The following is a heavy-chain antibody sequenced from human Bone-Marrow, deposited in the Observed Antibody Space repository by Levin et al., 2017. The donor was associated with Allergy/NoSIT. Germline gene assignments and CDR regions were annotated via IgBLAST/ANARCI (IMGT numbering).Heavy chain of an antibody. CDR2: ISSSGSTI. D-gene: IGHD4-17*01. CDR3: ASTLPTVHNAFDI. J-gene: IGHJ3*02. V-gene: IGHV3-11*01. Sequence: GGSLRLSCAASGFTFSDYYMSWIRQAPGKGLEWVSYISSSGSTIYYADSVKGRFTISRDNAKNSLYLQMNSLRAEDTAVYYCASTLPTVHNAFDIWGQGTMVTVSS. CDR1: GFTFSDYY.